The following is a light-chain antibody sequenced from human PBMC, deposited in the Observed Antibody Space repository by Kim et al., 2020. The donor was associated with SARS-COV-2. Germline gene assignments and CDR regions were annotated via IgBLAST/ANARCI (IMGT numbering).Light chain of an antibody. J-gene: IGLJ2*01. CDR1: TGPVTGGYY. Sequence: TITLPSASSTGPVTGGYYPNWCKQKPGQAPRALIYSTSNKPSWAPARFSGSLRGGKAALTLSGVQPEDEAEYYCLLYYGGAQQVFGGGTQLTVL. V-gene: IGLV7-43*01. CDR3: LLYYGGAQQV. CDR2: STS.